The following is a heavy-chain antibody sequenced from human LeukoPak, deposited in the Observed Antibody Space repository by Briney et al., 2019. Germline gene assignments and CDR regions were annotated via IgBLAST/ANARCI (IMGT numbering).Heavy chain of an antibody. D-gene: IGHD4-17*01. V-gene: IGHV4-30-4*01. Sequence: PSQTLSLTCTVSGGSISSGDYSWSWLRQPPGEGLEWIGYIYYGGNTYYNPSLKSRLSIAVDTSKNQFSLKLTSVTAADTAVYFCARLILDFGAERGFDYWGQGTLVTVSS. CDR2: IYYGGNT. CDR3: ARLILDFGAERGFDY. J-gene: IGHJ4*02. CDR1: GGSISSGDYS.